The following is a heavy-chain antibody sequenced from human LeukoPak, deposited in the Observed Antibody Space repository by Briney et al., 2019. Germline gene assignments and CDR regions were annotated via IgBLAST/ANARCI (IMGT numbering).Heavy chain of an antibody. CDR1: GFTFSSYA. J-gene: IGHJ4*02. CDR3: AKDGGGSGWYGIKYYFDY. V-gene: IGHV3-23*01. Sequence: SGGSLRLSCAASGFTFSSYAMSWVRQAPGKGLEWVSAISGSGGSTYYADSVKGRFTISRDNSKNTLYLQMNSLRAEDTAVYYCAKDGGGSGWYGIKYYFDYWGQGTLVTVSS. CDR2: ISGSGGST. D-gene: IGHD6-19*01.